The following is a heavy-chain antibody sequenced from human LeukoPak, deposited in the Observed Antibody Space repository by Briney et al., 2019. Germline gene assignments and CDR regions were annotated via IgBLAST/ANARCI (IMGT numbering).Heavy chain of an antibody. CDR3: AKGQIGYCSGGSCYRAPHFDY. Sequence: GGSLRLSCAASGFTFSSYAMSWVRQAPGKGLECISGFSGSGGSTYYADSVKGRFTISRDNSKSTLYLQMNSLRAEDTAVYYCAKGQIGYCSGGSCYRAPHFDYWGQGTLVTVSS. D-gene: IGHD2-15*01. CDR2: FSGSGGST. J-gene: IGHJ4*02. CDR1: GFTFSSYA. V-gene: IGHV3-23*01.